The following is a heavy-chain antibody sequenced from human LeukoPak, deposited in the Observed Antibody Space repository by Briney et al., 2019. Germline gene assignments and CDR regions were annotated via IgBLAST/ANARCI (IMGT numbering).Heavy chain of an antibody. CDR2: ISSSGCCT. Sequence: GGSLRLSCTPSGFTFTTYPMIWVRHAPRKGLECGSAISSSGCCTYYADSVKGRFTISRDNSMSTVFLQMSSLRAEDTAVYYCAKAPYCPNDVCRYFDYWGQGILVTVSS. J-gene: IGHJ4*02. V-gene: IGHV3-23*01. CDR3: AKAPYCPNDVCRYFDY. CDR1: GFTFTTYP. D-gene: IGHD2-8*01.